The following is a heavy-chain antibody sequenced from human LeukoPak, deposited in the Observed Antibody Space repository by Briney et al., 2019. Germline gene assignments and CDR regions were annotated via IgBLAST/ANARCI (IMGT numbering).Heavy chain of an antibody. V-gene: IGHV4-59*01. CDR3: ARGGLTTGTRGRFDY. CDR1: GGSISSYY. CDR2: IYYSGST. Sequence: SETLSLTCTVSGGSISSYYWSWIRQPPGKGLEWIGYIYYSGSTNYNPSLKSRVTISVDTSKNQFSLKLSSVAAADTAVYYCARGGLTTGTRGRFDYWGQGTLVTVSS. J-gene: IGHJ4*02. D-gene: IGHD1-1*01.